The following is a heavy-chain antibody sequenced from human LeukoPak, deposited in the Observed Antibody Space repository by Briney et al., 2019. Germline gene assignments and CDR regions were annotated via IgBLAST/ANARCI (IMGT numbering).Heavy chain of an antibody. V-gene: IGHV3-30*04. J-gene: IGHJ4*02. CDR3: TREIDTSSYNLFFDN. CDR2: VSHDGRNK. CDR1: GFTFSTYT. Sequence: PGRSLRLSCAASGFTFSTYTIHWVRQAPGRGLEWVAFVSHDGRNKYYADSVKGRFTISRDNSKNTLYLQMNSLRGEDTALYYCTREIDTSSYNLFFDNWGQGTLVTVSS. D-gene: IGHD2-2*01.